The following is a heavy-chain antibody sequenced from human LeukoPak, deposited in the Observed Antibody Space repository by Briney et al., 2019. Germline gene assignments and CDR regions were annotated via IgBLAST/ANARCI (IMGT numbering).Heavy chain of an antibody. CDR2: ISGSGGST. Sequence: GGSLRLSCAASGFTFSSYAMSCVRQAPGKGLEWVSAISGSGGSTYYTDSVKARFTISRDNSETTLYLQMNNLRAEDTAVSYCAKDSPDRLPASYYFDYWGQGTLVTVSS. V-gene: IGHV3-23*01. D-gene: IGHD2-2*01. CDR1: GFTFSSYA. J-gene: IGHJ4*02. CDR3: AKDSPDRLPASYYFDY.